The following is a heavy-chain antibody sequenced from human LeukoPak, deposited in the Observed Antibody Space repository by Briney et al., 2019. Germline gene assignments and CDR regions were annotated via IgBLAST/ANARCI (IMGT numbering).Heavy chain of an antibody. CDR1: GVTVSNNF. J-gene: IGHJ4*02. CDR2: IYSGGDT. Sequence: PGGSLRLSCAASGVTVSNNFMLWVRQAPGKGLEWVSLIYSGGDTHYADSVKGRFTISIDNSKNTLYLQMNNLRAEDTAVYYCARDPPAVAINTYGWGQGTLVTVSS. D-gene: IGHD5-24*01. V-gene: IGHV3-66*01. CDR3: ARDPPAVAINTYG.